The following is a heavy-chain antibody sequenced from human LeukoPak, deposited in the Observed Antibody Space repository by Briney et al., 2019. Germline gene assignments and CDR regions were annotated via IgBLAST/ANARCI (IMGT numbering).Heavy chain of an antibody. Sequence: PSETLSLTCAVSGYSISSGYYWGWIRQPPGKGLEWIGSIYHSGSTYYNPSLKSRVTISVDTSKNQFSLKLSSVTAADTAVYYRARDRGNNWNDVRWFDPWGQGTLVTVSS. CDR3: ARDRGNNWNDVRWFDP. CDR1: GYSISSGYY. CDR2: IYHSGST. D-gene: IGHD1-1*01. V-gene: IGHV4-38-2*02. J-gene: IGHJ5*02.